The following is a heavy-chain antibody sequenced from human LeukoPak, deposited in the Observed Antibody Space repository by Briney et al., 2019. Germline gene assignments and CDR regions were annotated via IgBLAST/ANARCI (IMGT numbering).Heavy chain of an antibody. V-gene: IGHV4-39*01. CDR2: IYSSGST. CDR3: AKSGGYGVIDC. CDR1: GAPVSGSPYY. Sequence: PSETLSLTCTVSGAPVSGSPYYWGWIRQPPGKGLEWIGSIYSSGSTYYNASLQSRVTISIEPSKNQISLRLNSVTAADTAIYYCAKSGGYGVIDCWGQGTLVTVSS. J-gene: IGHJ4*02. D-gene: IGHD1-26*01.